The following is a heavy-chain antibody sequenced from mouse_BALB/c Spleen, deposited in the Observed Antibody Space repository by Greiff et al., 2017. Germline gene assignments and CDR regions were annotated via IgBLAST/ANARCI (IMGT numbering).Heavy chain of an antibody. V-gene: IGHV5-12-1*01. Sequence: EVHLVESGGGLVKPGGSLKLSCAASGFAFSSYDMSWVRQTPEKRLEWVAYISSGGGSTYYPDTVKGRFTISRDNAKNTLYLQMSSLKSEDTAMYYCARREVRGWFAYWGQGTLVTVSA. D-gene: IGHD2-14*01. CDR1: GFAFSSYD. CDR3: ARREVRGWFAY. CDR2: ISSGGGST. J-gene: IGHJ3*01.